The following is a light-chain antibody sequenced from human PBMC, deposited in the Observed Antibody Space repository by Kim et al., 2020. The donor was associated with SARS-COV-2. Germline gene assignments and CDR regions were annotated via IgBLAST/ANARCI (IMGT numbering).Light chain of an antibody. CDR3: QQYGRSTRT. V-gene: IGKV3-20*01. J-gene: IGKJ1*01. CDR2: DTS. CDR1: QSVSSSY. Sequence: APGEGATLSCRASQSVSSSYLAWYQQKPGQAPRLLIYDTSSRATGIPDRFSGSGSGTDFTLTISRLEPEDFAVYYCQQYGRSTRTFGQGTKVDIK.